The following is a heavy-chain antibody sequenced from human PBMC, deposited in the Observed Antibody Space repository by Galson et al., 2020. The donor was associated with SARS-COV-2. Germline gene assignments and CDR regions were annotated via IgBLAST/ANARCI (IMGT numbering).Heavy chain of an antibody. CDR2: ISSSSSYI. J-gene: IGHJ6*03. CDR3: ARDWDSGSYYYYYYMDV. Sequence: GESLKISCAASGFTFSSYSMNWVRQAPGKGLEWVSSISSSSSYIYYADSVKGRFTISRDNAKNSLYLQMNSLRAEDTAVYYCARDWDSGSYYYYYYMDVWGKGTTVTVSS. V-gene: IGHV3-21*01. CDR1: GFTFSSYS. D-gene: IGHD1-26*01.